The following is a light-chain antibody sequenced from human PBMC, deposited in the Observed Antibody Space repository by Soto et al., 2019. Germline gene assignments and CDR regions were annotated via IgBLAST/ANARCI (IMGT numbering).Light chain of an antibody. V-gene: IGLV2-8*01. CDR1: SSDVGGYNY. J-gene: IGLJ2*01. CDR2: EVS. Sequence: QSALTQPPSASGSPGQSVTISCTGTSSDVGGYNYGSWYQQHPGKAPKLMIYEVSKRPSGVPDRFSGSKSGNTASLTVSGLQAEDEADYYCSSYAGSNHVVFGGGTKLTVL. CDR3: SSYAGSNHVV.